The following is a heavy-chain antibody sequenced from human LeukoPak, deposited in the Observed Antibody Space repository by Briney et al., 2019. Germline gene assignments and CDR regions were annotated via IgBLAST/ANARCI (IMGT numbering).Heavy chain of an antibody. D-gene: IGHD6-6*01. CDR1: GFSLSSSGVG. Sequence: ESGPTLVKPTQTLTLTCTFSGFSLSSSGVGVGWIRQPPGKALEWLALIYWDDDKRYSPPLKSRLTITKDTSKNQVVLTMTNMDPVDTATYYCARRPSASWYFDYWGQGTLVTVSS. J-gene: IGHJ4*02. V-gene: IGHV2-5*02. CDR3: ARRPSASWYFDY. CDR2: IYWDDDK.